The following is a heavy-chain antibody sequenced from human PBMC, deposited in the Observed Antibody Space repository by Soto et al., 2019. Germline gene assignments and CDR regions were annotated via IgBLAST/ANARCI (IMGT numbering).Heavy chain of an antibody. J-gene: IGHJ4*02. Sequence: QAGGSLRLSCAASGFTFSSYGMHWVRQAPGKGLEWVAVIWYDGSNKYYADSVKGRFTISRDNSKNTLYLQMNSLRAEDTAVYYCASSGYSYGPFDYWGQGTLVTVSS. V-gene: IGHV3-33*01. CDR1: GFTFSSYG. D-gene: IGHD5-18*01. CDR2: IWYDGSNK. CDR3: ASSGYSYGPFDY.